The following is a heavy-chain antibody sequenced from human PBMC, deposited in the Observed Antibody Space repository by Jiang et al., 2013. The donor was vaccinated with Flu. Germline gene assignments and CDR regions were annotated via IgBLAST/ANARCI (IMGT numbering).Heavy chain of an antibody. Sequence: LLKPSETLSLTCTVSGGSISSNTYYWGWIRQPPEKGLEWIGSIYYSGSTYYNPSLKSRVTISVDTSRSQFSLKLSSVTASDTAVYYCARRTPNKPGGWDFDLWGRGTLVTVSS. V-gene: IGHV4-39*01. CDR3: ARRTPNKPGGWDFDL. CDR2: IYYSGST. J-gene: IGHJ2*01. D-gene: IGHD3-16*01. CDR1: GGSISSNTYY.